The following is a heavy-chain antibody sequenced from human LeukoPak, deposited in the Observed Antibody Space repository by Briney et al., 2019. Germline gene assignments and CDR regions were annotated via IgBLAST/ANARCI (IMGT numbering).Heavy chain of an antibody. CDR1: GYTLTELS. V-gene: IGHV1-24*01. CDR2: FDPEDGET. J-gene: IGHJ5*02. D-gene: IGHD2-15*01. CDR3: AQGGYCSGGSCYSGWFDP. Sequence: ASVKVSCKVSGYTLTELSMHWVRQAPGKGLEWMGGFDPEDGETIYAQKFQGRVTMTEDTSTDTAYMELSSLRSEDTAVYYCAQGGYCSGGSCYSGWFDPWGQGTLVTVSS.